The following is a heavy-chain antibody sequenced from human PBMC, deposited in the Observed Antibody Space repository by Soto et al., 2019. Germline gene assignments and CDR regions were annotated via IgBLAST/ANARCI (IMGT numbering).Heavy chain of an antibody. Sequence: PSETLSLTCTVSGGSVNSGSYYYSWIRQPPGKGLEWIGYIYYSGSTNYNPSLKSRVTISLHTSKNQFSLKLSSVTAADTAVYYCARDGQDILTGYYSDYWGQGTLVTVSS. CDR2: IYYSGST. CDR3: ARDGQDILTGYYSDY. CDR1: GGSVNSGSYY. V-gene: IGHV4-61*01. D-gene: IGHD3-9*01. J-gene: IGHJ4*02.